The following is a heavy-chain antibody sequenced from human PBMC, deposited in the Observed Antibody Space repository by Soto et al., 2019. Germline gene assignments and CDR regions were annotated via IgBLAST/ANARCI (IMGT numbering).Heavy chain of an antibody. V-gene: IGHV3-30*18. D-gene: IGHD3-3*01. Sequence: GGSLRLSCAASGFTFSSYGMHWVRQAPGKGLEWVAVISYDGSNKYYADSVKGRFTISRDNSKNTLYLQMNSLRAEDTAVYYCAKDHRYYDFWSGYGYYYYYGMDVWGQGTTVTVSS. CDR2: ISYDGSNK. CDR1: GFTFSSYG. J-gene: IGHJ6*02. CDR3: AKDHRYYDFWSGYGYYYYYGMDV.